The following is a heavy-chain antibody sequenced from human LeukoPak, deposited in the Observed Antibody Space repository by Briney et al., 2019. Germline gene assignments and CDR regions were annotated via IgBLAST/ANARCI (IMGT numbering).Heavy chain of an antibody. D-gene: IGHD2-15*01. V-gene: IGHV3-21*01. CDR2: ITSTSNDK. Sequence: GGSLRLSCAAPGFTFNNYKMNWVRQAPGKGLEWVSSITSTSNDKYYADSVKGRFTVSRDNAKNSLYLQMNSLRAEDTAVYYCARDYCIDGCPPGYWGQGTRVTVSP. CDR1: GFTFNNYK. J-gene: IGHJ4*02. CDR3: ARDYCIDGCPPGY.